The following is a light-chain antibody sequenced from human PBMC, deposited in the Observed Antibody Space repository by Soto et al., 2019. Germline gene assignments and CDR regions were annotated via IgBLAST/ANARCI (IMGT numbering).Light chain of an antibody. V-gene: IGLV2-14*03. Sequence: QSALTQPAYVSGSPGQSITISCSGTNSDVGGYDYVSWYQQHPGKAPKLIIYEVINRPSGVSNRFSGSKSGNTASLTVSGLQAEDGADYYCSSNAISNTLVFGTGTKVTVL. CDR1: NSDVGGYDY. J-gene: IGLJ1*01. CDR3: SSNAISNTLV. CDR2: EVI.